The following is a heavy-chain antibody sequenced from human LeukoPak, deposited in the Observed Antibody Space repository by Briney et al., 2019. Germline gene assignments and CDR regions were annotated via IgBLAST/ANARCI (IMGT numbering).Heavy chain of an antibody. Sequence: PGESLRLSCAASGFTFSSYGMHWVRQAPGKGLEWVAVIWYDGSNKYHADSVKGRFTISRDNSKNTLYLQMNSLRAEDTAVYYCAREIGEFNSYGSLFDYWGQGTLVTVSS. CDR3: AREIGEFNSYGSLFDY. CDR1: GFTFSSYG. J-gene: IGHJ4*02. CDR2: IWYDGSNK. V-gene: IGHV3-33*01. D-gene: IGHD5-18*01.